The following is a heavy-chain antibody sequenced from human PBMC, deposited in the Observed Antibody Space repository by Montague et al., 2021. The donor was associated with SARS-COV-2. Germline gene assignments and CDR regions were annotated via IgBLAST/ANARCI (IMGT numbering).Heavy chain of an antibody. D-gene: IGHD2-2*01. V-gene: IGHV4-34*01. CDR1: GGSFSGYY. J-gene: IGHJ6*02. Sequence: SETLSLTCAVYGGSFSGYYWSWIRQPPGKGLEWIGEINHSGSTNYNPSLKSRVTISVDTSKNQFSLKLSSVTAADTAVYYCARVRAVPAAMRIFRFGRSYYRMDFWGQGTTVTVSS. CDR3: ARVRAVPAAMRIFRFGRSYYRMDF. CDR2: INHSGST.